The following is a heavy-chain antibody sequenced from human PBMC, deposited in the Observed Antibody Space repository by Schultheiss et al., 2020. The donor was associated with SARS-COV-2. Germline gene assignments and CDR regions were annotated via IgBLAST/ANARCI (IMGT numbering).Heavy chain of an antibody. CDR1: GFTFDDYA. V-gene: IGHV3-9*01. Sequence: GGSLRLSCAASGFTFDDYAMHWVRQVPGKGLEWVSGISWNSGNIGYADSVKGRFTISRDSATNSLYLRMDSLRAEDTAVYYCSRDAGAGYYYFDSWGQGTLVTVSS. CDR2: ISWNSGNI. CDR3: SRDAGAGYYYFDS. J-gene: IGHJ4*02. D-gene: IGHD5-18*01.